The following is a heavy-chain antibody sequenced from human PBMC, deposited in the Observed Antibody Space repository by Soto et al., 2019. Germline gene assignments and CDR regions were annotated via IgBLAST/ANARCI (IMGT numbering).Heavy chain of an antibody. D-gene: IGHD3-3*01. CDR3: AKDRPVGLTSSTRGYYYMDV. CDR2: ISGSGGST. Sequence: GGSLRLSCAASGFTFSSYAMSWVRQAPGKGLEWVSAISGSGGSTYYADSVKGRFTISRDNSKNTLYLQMNSLRAEDTAVYYCAKDRPVGLTSSTRGYYYMDVWGKGTTVTVSS. CDR1: GFTFSSYA. V-gene: IGHV3-23*01. J-gene: IGHJ6*03.